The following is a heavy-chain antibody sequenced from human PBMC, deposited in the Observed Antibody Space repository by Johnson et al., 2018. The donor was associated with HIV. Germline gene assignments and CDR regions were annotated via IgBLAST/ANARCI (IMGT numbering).Heavy chain of an antibody. CDR3: AKAVGYDYVPSAFDI. J-gene: IGHJ3*02. Sequence: VQLVESGGGVVRPGGSLRLSCAASGFSFEDYGMNWVRQAPGNGLEWVSGIRWNSGSIGYADSVKGRFSNSRDNAKNSLYLKMNSLRAEDTALYYCAKAVGYDYVPSAFDIWGQGKMVTVSS. D-gene: IGHD3-16*01. CDR2: IRWNSGSI. V-gene: IGHV3-9*01. CDR1: GFSFEDYG.